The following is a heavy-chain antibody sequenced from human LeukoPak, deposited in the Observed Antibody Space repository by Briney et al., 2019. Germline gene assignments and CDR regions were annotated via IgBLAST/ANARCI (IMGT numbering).Heavy chain of an antibody. CDR3: ASSYDIAVAGYYFDY. Sequence: SETLSLTCTVSGGSISSYYWGWIRQPAGKGLEWIGRIYTSGSTNYNPSLKSRVTMSVDTSKNQFSLKLSSVTAADTAVYYCASSYDIAVAGYYFDYWGQGTLVTVSS. CDR2: IYTSGST. V-gene: IGHV4-4*07. CDR1: GGSISSYY. D-gene: IGHD6-19*01. J-gene: IGHJ4*02.